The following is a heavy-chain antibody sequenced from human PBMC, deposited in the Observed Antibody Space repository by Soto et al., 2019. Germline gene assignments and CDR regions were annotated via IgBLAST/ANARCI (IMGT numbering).Heavy chain of an antibody. V-gene: IGHV3-30*18. D-gene: IGHD2-21*01. Sequence: PGGSLRLSCAASGFTFSSYGMHWVRQAPGRGLEWVAVISYDGSNKYYADSVKGRFTISRDNSKNTLYLQMNSLRAEDTAVYYCAKDRGEGLDYWGQGTLVTVSS. CDR2: ISYDGSNK. CDR3: AKDRGEGLDY. J-gene: IGHJ4*02. CDR1: GFTFSSYG.